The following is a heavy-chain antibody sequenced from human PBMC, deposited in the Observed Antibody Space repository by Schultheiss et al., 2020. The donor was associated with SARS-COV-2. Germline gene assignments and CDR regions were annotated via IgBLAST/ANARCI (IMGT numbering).Heavy chain of an antibody. CDR3: AKDPVTMVRGVKDY. CDR2: ISSSSSYI. Sequence: GGSLRLSCAASGFTFSSYGMQWVRQAPGKGLEWVSSISSSSSYIYYADSVKGRFTISRDNAKNSLYLQMNSLRAEDTAVYYCAKDPVTMVRGVKDYWGQGTLVTVSS. CDR1: GFTFSSYG. D-gene: IGHD3-10*01. V-gene: IGHV3-21*04. J-gene: IGHJ4*02.